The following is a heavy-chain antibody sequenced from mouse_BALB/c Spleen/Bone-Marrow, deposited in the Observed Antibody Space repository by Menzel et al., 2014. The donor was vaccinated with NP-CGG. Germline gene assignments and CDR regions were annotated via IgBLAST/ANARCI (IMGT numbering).Heavy chain of an antibody. CDR1: GFTFSDYY. CDR3: ARRWFAY. J-gene: IGHJ3*01. V-gene: IGHV5-4*02. CDR2: ISDCGSYT. Sequence: EVKVVESGGGLVKPGGSLKLSCAASGFTFSDYYMYWVRQTPEKRLEWVATISDCGSYTYYPDSVKGRFTISRDNTKNNLYLQMSSLKSEDTAMYYCARRWFAYWGQGTLVTVSA.